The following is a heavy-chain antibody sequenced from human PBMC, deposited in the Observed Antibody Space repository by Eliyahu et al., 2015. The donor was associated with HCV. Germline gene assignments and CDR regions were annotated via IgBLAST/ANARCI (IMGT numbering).Heavy chain of an antibody. V-gene: IGHV3-7*03. Sequence: DVQLVESGGGLVQPGGSLRLXXXASGFAFSNYWMTWVRQAPGKGLEWVANIKGDGSAKNYVDSVKGRFTXSRDNAKNSLYLQVNSLRAEDTAVYYCARDWKEWEHPLDHWGQGTLVTVSS. CDR1: GFAFSNYW. J-gene: IGHJ4*02. CDR3: ARDWKEWEHPLDH. D-gene: IGHD1-26*01. CDR2: IKGDGSAK.